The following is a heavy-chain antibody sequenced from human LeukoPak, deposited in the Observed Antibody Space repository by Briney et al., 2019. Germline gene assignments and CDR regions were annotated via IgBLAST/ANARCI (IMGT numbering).Heavy chain of an antibody. CDR1: GYSFTNYW. CDR3: ARQMHGDSSEWGYDAFDI. V-gene: IGHV5-51*01. Sequence: GESLKISCKGSGYSFTNYWIGWVRQMPGKGLEWMGIIYPGDSDTRYRPSFQGQITISADKSITTAYLQWRSLKASDTGIYYCARQMHGDSSEWGYDAFDIWGQGTMVTVSS. J-gene: IGHJ3*02. D-gene: IGHD6-19*01. CDR2: IYPGDSDT.